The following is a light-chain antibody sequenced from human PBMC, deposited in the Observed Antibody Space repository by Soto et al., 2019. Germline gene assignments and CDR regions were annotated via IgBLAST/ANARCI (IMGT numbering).Light chain of an antibody. V-gene: IGKV1-39*01. J-gene: IGKJ5*01. Sequence: DIQLTQSPSSLSASVGDSVTISCRASQGISSYLNWYQQKPGKAPKLLIYDATSVQSGVPSRFSGSGSGTDFTLTTNSLQPEDFATYYCQQSYIPPITFGQGTRLEIK. CDR2: DAT. CDR1: QGISSY. CDR3: QQSYIPPIT.